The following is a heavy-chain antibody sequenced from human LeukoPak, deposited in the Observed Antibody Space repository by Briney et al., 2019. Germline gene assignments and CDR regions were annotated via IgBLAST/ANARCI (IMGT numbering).Heavy chain of an antibody. CDR1: GGSISSYY. D-gene: IGHD3-10*01. CDR3: ARGPYGSFDY. Sequence: SETLSLTCTVSGGSISSYYWSWIRQPPGKGLEWIGYIYYSGSTKYNPSLKSRVTISVDTSKNQFSLKLSSVTAADTAVYYCARGPYGSFDYWGQGTLVTVSS. V-gene: IGHV4-59*01. J-gene: IGHJ4*02. CDR2: IYYSGST.